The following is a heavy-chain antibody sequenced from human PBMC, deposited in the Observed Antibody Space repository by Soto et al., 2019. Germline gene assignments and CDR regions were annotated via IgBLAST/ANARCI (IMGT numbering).Heavy chain of an antibody. Sequence: GGSLRLSCPTSGFILSDCAMNWVRQAPGKGLEWVSYISSSSSVIDYADSVKGRFTVSRDNARNSLYLQMNSLRAEDTAVYYCARDLSWGSNWYYYMDVWGKGTTVTVSS. J-gene: IGHJ6*03. CDR2: ISSSSSVI. CDR1: GFILSDCA. D-gene: IGHD7-27*01. V-gene: IGHV3-48*01. CDR3: ARDLSWGSNWYYYMDV.